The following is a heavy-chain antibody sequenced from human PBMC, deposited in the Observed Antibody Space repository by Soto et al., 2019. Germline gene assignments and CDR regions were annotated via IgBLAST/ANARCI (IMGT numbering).Heavy chain of an antibody. J-gene: IGHJ4*02. V-gene: IGHV3-23*01. D-gene: IGHD3-22*01. CDR2: ISGSGGST. CDR1: GFTFSSYA. Sequence: GGSLRLSCAASGFTFSSYAMSWVRQAPGKGLEWVSAISGSGGSTYYADSVKGRFTISRDNSKNTLYLQMNSLRAEETAVYYCAKGKGRYYDSSGYYSKDYWGQGTLVTVSS. CDR3: AKGKGRYYDSSGYYSKDY.